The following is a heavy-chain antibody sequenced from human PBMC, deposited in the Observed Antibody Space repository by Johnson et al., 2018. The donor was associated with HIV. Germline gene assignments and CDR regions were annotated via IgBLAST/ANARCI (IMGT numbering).Heavy chain of an antibody. CDR3: ARRRRDGDAFDG. J-gene: IGHJ3*01. CDR1: GFSFSDYY. D-gene: IGHD5-24*01. Sequence: QMQLVESGGGLVKPGGSLRLSCAASGFSFSDYYMSWIRQAPGKGLEWISYISRSGSTIYYADSVKGRFTISRDNAKNSLYLQMNSLRAEDTAVYYCARRRRDGDAFDGWGQGTMVTVSS. CDR2: ISRSGSTI. V-gene: IGHV3-11*04.